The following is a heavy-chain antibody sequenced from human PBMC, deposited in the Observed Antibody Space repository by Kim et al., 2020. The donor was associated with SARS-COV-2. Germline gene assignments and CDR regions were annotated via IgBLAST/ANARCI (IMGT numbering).Heavy chain of an antibody. CDR1: GGSISSSNW. CDR3: ARGRAAAGSMGTFDY. V-gene: IGHV4-4*02. D-gene: IGHD6-13*01. Sequence: SETLSLTCAVSGGSISSSNWWSWVRQPPGKRLEWIGEIYHSGSTNYNPSLKSRVTISVDKSKNQFSLKLSSVTAADTAVYYCARGRAAAGSMGTFDYWGQGTLVTVSS. CDR2: IYHSGST. J-gene: IGHJ4*02.